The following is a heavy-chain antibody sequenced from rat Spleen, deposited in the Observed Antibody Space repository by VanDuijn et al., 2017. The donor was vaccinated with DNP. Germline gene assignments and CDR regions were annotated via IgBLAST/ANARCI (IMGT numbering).Heavy chain of an antibody. CDR3: AREGGIGTTDNWFAY. V-gene: IGHV5-31*01. CDR2: ITSNGGAT. J-gene: IGHJ3*01. Sequence: EVQLVESGGGLVQPGRSLKLSCAASGFTFSYYWMTWVRQVPGKGLEWLASITSNGGATYYLDSVKGRFTISRDDAKSSLHLQMDSLRSEDTATYYCAREGGIGTTDNWFAYWGQGTLVTVSS. D-gene: IGHD1-5*01. CDR1: GFTFSYYW.